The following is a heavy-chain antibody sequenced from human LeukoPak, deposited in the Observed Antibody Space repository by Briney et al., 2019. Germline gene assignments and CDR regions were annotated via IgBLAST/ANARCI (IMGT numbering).Heavy chain of an antibody. Sequence: PGGSLRLSCAASGFTFSSYAMSWVRQAPGKGLEWVSAISGGGGSTYYADSVKGRFTISRDNSKNTLYLQMNSLRAEDTAVYYCARGGGVAGTGEYYFDYWGQGTLVTVSS. CDR3: ARGGGVAGTGEYYFDY. CDR1: GFTFSSYA. D-gene: IGHD6-19*01. CDR2: ISGGGGST. J-gene: IGHJ4*02. V-gene: IGHV3-23*01.